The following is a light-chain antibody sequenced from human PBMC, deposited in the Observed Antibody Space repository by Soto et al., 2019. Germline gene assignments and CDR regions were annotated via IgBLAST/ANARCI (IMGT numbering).Light chain of an antibody. Sequence: QAVVTQSPSVSAAPGQKVTISCSGSSSNIGSNYVSWYQQLPGTAPKLLIYDNNKRPSGIPDRFSGSKSGTSGTLDITGLQTGDEADYYCATWDGSLPGEVFGGGTKLTVL. V-gene: IGLV1-51*01. CDR3: ATWDGSLPGEV. CDR1: SSNIGSNY. J-gene: IGLJ2*01. CDR2: DNN.